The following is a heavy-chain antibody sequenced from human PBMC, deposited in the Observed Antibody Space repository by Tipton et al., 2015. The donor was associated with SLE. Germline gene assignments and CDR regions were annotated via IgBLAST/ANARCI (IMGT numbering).Heavy chain of an antibody. CDR3: ASLDFWGSFDI. V-gene: IGHV3-74*01. Sequence: SLRLSCAASGFTFSSYWMHWVRQVPGKGLVWVSRINSDGRSTRYADSVKGRFTISRDNAKNTLYLQMNSLRGEDTAVYYCASLDFWGSFDIWGQGTMVTVSS. CDR2: INSDGRST. CDR1: GFTFSSYW. J-gene: IGHJ3*02. D-gene: IGHD3-3*01.